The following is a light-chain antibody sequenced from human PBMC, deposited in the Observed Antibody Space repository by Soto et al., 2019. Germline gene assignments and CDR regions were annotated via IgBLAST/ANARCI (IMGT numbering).Light chain of an antibody. CDR2: GAS. CDR1: QSVSSN. V-gene: IGKV3-15*01. CDR3: QQYNYWPRT. J-gene: IGKJ1*01. Sequence: ALPQSPSTLSGSPGVRAALSCRASQSVSSNLAWYQQKPGQAPRLLIYGASTRATGIPARFSGSGSGTEFALTISSLQSEDSGVYYCQQYNYWPRTVGQGTKVDIK.